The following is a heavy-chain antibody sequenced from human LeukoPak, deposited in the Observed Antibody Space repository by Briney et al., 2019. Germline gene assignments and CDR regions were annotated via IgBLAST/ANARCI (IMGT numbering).Heavy chain of an antibody. CDR1: GYTFTGYY. V-gene: IGHV1-2*03. J-gene: IGHJ4*02. CDR3: ARVARRGYSYGPTGFDY. Sequence: LEASVKVSCKASGYTFTGYYMHWVRQAPGQGLEWMGWINPNSGGTNYAQKFQGRVTMTRDTSISTAYMELSRLRSDDTAVYYCARVARRGYSYGPTGFDYWGQGTLVTVSS. D-gene: IGHD5-18*01. CDR2: INPNSGGT.